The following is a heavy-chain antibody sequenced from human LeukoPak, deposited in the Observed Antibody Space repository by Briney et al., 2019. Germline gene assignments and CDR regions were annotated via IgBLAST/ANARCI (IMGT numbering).Heavy chain of an antibody. CDR2: IYYSGST. V-gene: IGHV4-59*01. Sequence: SETLSLTCTVSGGSISSYYWSWIWQPPGKGLEWIGYIYYSGSTNYNPSLKSRVTISVDTSKNQFSLKLSSVTAADTAVYYCARGKWSIAAAGTFDYWGQGTLVTVSS. D-gene: IGHD6-13*01. CDR3: ARGKWSIAAAGTFDY. CDR1: GGSISSYY. J-gene: IGHJ4*02.